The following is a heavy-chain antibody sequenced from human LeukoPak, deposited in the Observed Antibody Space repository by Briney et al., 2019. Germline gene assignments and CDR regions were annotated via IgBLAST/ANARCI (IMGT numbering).Heavy chain of an antibody. CDR3: ARDGYNTYYYGMDV. Sequence: SETLSLTCLVSGGSISSSSYYWGWIRQPPGKGLEWIGSIYYSGSTYYNPSLKSRVTISVDTSKNQFSLKLSSVTAADTAVYYCARDGYNTYYYGMDVWGQGTTVTVSS. V-gene: IGHV4-39*02. CDR2: IYYSGST. D-gene: IGHD5-24*01. CDR1: GGSISSSSYY. J-gene: IGHJ6*02.